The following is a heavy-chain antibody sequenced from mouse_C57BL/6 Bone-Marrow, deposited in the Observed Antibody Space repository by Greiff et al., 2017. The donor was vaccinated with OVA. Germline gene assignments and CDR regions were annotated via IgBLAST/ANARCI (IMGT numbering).Heavy chain of an antibody. V-gene: IGHV1-82*01. Sequence: QVQLQQSGPELVKPGASVKISCKASGYAFSSSWMNWVKQRPGKGLEWIGRIYPGDGDTNYNGKFKGKATLTADKSSSTAYMQLSSLTSEDSAVYFCGFNWPYYAMDYWGQGTSVTVSS. CDR1: GYAFSSSW. J-gene: IGHJ4*01. CDR3: GFNWPYYAMDY. D-gene: IGHD4-1*01. CDR2: IYPGDGDT.